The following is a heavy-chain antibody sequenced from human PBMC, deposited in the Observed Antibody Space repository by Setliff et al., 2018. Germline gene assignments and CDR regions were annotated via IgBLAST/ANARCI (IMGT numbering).Heavy chain of an antibody. Sequence: GGSLRLSCATSGFSFSGYGMHWVRQAPGKGLEWVANIKQDGSDKYYVDSVKGRFTISRDNAKNSLYLQMNSLRAEDTAVYYCARGRNIAARLLDSWGQGTLVTVSS. CDR2: IKQDGSDK. CDR3: ARGRNIAARLLDS. V-gene: IGHV3-7*03. D-gene: IGHD6-6*01. J-gene: IGHJ4*02. CDR1: GFSFSGYG.